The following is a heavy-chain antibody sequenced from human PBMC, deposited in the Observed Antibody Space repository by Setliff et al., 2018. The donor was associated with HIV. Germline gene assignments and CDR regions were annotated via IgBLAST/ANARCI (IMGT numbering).Heavy chain of an antibody. CDR1: GGSIRGTSFY. CDR3: ARPRPPYVPSQVLPFDS. CDR2: IYYSGHA. D-gene: IGHD3-16*01. Sequence: SETLSLTCSVSGGSIRGTSFYWGWIRQPPGKGLEWIANIYYSGHAYCNPSLESRVSISVDTSKNQFSLKMTSVTAADTAVYYCARPRPPYVPSQVLPFDSWGQGLLVTVSS. V-gene: IGHV4-39*01. J-gene: IGHJ4*02.